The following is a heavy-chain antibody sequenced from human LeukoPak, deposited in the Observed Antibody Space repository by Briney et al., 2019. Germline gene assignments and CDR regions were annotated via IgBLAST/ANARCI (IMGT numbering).Heavy chain of an antibody. CDR2: IGISSGNT. CDR1: GFTFSHYS. CDR3: ARDHNYAFDN. Sequence: GGSLRLSCAASGFTFSHYSMSWVRQAPGRGLEWISYIGISSGNTKYADSVKGRFTISGDNAKNSLYLQMNSLRVEDTAVYYCARDHNYAFDNWGQGTLVTVSS. D-gene: IGHD4-11*01. J-gene: IGHJ4*02. V-gene: IGHV3-48*04.